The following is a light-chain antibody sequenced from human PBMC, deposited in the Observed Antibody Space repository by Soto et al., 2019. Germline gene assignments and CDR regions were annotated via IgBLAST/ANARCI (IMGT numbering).Light chain of an antibody. CDR3: AAWDGTLATLV. CDR2: RNN. J-gene: IGLJ3*02. V-gene: IGLV1-47*01. CDR1: SSNIGSHF. Sequence: QSVLTQPPSASGTPGQRVTISCSGSSSNIGSHFVNWYQQLPGTAPKLLIYRNNQRPSGVPDRFSGSKSATSASLAITGLRSEDDADYLCAAWDGTLATLVFGGGTKVTVL.